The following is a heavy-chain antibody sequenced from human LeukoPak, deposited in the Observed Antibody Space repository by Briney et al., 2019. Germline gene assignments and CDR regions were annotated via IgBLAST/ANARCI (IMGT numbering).Heavy chain of an antibody. J-gene: IGHJ5*02. CDR1: GYTFTGYY. Sequence: GASVKVSCKASGYTFTGYYMHWVRQAPGQGLEWMGRINPNSGGTNYAQKFQGRVTMTRDTSISTAYMELSRLRSDDTAVYYCAREGTIFGTTANLFDPWGQGTLVTVSS. CDR3: AREGTIFGTTANLFDP. CDR2: INPNSGGT. V-gene: IGHV1-2*06. D-gene: IGHD3-3*02.